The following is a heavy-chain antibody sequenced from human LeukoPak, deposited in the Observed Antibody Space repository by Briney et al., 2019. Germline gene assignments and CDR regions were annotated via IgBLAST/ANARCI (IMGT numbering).Heavy chain of an antibody. CDR1: GGSISSSSYY. CDR3: ARVRGCSSTSCDQNFLWFGGYAFDI. J-gene: IGHJ3*02. V-gene: IGHV4-61*02. Sequence: PSQTLSLTCTVSGGSISSSSYYWSWIRQPAGKGLEWIGRIYTSGSTNYNPSLKSRVTMSVDTSKNRFSLKLSSVTAADTAVYYCARVRGCSSTSCDQNFLWFGGYAFDIWGQGTMVTVSS. D-gene: IGHD2-2*01. CDR2: IYTSGST.